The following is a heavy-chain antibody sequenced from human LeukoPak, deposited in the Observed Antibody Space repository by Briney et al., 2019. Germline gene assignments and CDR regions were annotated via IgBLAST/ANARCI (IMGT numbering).Heavy chain of an antibody. Sequence: KPSETLSLTCAVYGGSFSGYYWSWIRQPPGKGLEWIGEINHSGSTNYNPSLKSRVTISVDTSKNQFSLKLISVTAADTAVYYCARGGSITIFGVVIIRANNWFDPWGQGALVTVSS. J-gene: IGHJ5*02. D-gene: IGHD3-3*01. CDR1: GGSFSGYY. V-gene: IGHV4-34*01. CDR2: INHSGST. CDR3: ARGGSITIFGVVIIRANNWFDP.